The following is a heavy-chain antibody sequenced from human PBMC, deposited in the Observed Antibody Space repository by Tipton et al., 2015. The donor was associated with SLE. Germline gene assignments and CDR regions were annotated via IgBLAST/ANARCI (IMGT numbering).Heavy chain of an antibody. CDR1: GGSISNGMYY. V-gene: IGHV4-39*01. D-gene: IGHD5-24*01. CDR3: VRLELPATKADY. J-gene: IGHJ4*02. Sequence: TLSLTCTVSGGSISNGMYYYNWIRQPAGKGLEWIGNISYTGNTLYSPSLKSRVTISVDTSKNQFSLKLSSVTAADTAVYYCVRLELPATKADYWGPGTLVTVSS. CDR2: ISYTGNT.